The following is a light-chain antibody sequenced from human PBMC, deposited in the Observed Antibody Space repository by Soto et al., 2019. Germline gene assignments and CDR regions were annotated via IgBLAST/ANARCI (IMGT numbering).Light chain of an antibody. J-gene: IGKJ2*01. V-gene: IGKV3-11*01. Sequence: EIVLTQSPATLSLSPGERAILSCRASQSVSTYLAWYQQKPGQAPRLLIYDASNRATGTPARFSGSGSGTDFTLTISSLESEDFAVYYCQQRSNWPRTFGQGTKLEIK. CDR2: DAS. CDR3: QQRSNWPRT. CDR1: QSVSTY.